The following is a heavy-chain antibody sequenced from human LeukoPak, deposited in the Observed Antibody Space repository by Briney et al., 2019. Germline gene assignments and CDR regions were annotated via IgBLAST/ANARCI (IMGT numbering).Heavy chain of an antibody. CDR3: ARAATTVTRNYFDY. D-gene: IGHD4-17*01. CDR2: IYTSGST. Sequence: PSETLSLTCTVPGGSISSGSYYWSWIRQPAGKGLEWIGRIYTSGSTNYNPSLKSRVTISVDTSKNQFSLKLSSVTAADTAVYYCARAATTVTRNYFDYWGQGTLVTVSS. J-gene: IGHJ4*02. CDR1: GGSISSGSYY. V-gene: IGHV4-61*02.